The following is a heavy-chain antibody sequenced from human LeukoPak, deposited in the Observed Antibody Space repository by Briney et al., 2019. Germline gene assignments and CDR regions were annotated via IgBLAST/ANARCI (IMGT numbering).Heavy chain of an antibody. J-gene: IGHJ4*02. CDR2: MNPNSGNT. CDR3: ARGDSGYDHPSVGY. CDR1: GYTSTSYD. D-gene: IGHD5-12*01. Sequence: ASVKVSCKASGYTSTSYDINWVRQATGQGLEWMGWMNPNSGNTGYAQKFQGRVTMTRNTSISTAYMELSSLRSEDTTVYYCARGDSGYDHPSVGYWGQGTLVTVSS. V-gene: IGHV1-8*01.